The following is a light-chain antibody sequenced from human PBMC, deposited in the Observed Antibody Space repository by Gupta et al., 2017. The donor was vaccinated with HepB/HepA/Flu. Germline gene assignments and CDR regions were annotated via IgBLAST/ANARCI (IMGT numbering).Light chain of an antibody. V-gene: IGKV1-39*01. CDR2: AAS. CDR1: QDISNY. Sequence: DIQMTQSPSSLSASVGDRVTITCRASQDISNYLNWYLQKPGKAPKLLLYAASTVQDGVPSRFSGSGFGTDFTLTISHLQPEDFATYTCQQSDTIPWTFGQGTKVDI. CDR3: QQSDTIPWT. J-gene: IGKJ1*01.